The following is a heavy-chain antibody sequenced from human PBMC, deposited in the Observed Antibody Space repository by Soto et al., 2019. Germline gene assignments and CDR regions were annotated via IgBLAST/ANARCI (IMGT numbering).Heavy chain of an antibody. Sequence: GESLKISCKTSGYSFTNYWIGWVRQMPGKGLEWMGIIYPGDSDTRYSPSFQGQVTISVDKSISTAYLQWSSLQASDTAMYYCARSYYDRSDYHFASWGQGTQVTVSS. CDR1: GYSFTNYW. V-gene: IGHV5-51*01. CDR3: ARSYYDRSDYHFAS. J-gene: IGHJ4*02. CDR2: IYPGDSDT. D-gene: IGHD3-22*01.